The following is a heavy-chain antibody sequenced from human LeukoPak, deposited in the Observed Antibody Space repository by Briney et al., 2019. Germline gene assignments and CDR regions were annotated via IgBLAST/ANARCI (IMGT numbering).Heavy chain of an antibody. D-gene: IGHD4-11*01. J-gene: IGHJ4*02. CDR2: ISRSSSTI. CDR1: GFIFSNYS. V-gene: IGHV3-48*04. Sequence: PGGSLRLSCAASGFIFSNYSMNWVRQAPGKGLEWVSYISRSSSTIYYADSVKGRFTVSRDDAKNSLYLQMNSLRAEDTAVYYCARVRTSVTNHFDYWGQGTQVTVSS. CDR3: ARVRTSVTNHFDY.